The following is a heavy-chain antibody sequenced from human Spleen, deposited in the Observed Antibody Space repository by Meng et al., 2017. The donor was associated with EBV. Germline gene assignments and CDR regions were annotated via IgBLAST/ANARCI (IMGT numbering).Heavy chain of an antibody. Sequence: QVKLVQSGAEVKKPGASVKGSCKVSGYTFTEISMHWVRQPPGKGLEWMGGFDPEDGETVYAQNFQGRVTMTEDKSADTAYMEMSSLRSEDTAVYYCATSDSGGYFYDWGQGTLVTVSS. CDR2: FDPEDGET. V-gene: IGHV1-24*01. CDR1: GYTFTEIS. CDR3: ATSDSGGYFYD. D-gene: IGHD3-22*01. J-gene: IGHJ4*02.